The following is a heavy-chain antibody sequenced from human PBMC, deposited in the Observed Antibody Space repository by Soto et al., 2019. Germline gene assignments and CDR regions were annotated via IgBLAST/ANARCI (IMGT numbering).Heavy chain of an antibody. Sequence: QVQLVQSGVEVKKPGASVKVSCQASGYTCTNYGITWLRQAPGQGLEWMGWVSAYNRNTNYAQRFQDRVPMTTDTSTRTAYMELRNLTSDDTAIYFCARERQYEPLLYWGQGTLVTVSS. CDR3: ARERQYEPLLY. CDR2: VSAYNRNT. D-gene: IGHD2-2*01. CDR1: GYTCTNYG. J-gene: IGHJ4*02. V-gene: IGHV1-18*01.